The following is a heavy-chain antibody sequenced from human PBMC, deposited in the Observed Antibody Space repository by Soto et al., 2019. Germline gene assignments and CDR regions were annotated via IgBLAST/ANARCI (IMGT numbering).Heavy chain of an antibody. CDR3: ANLGYCTNGVCYQDY. D-gene: IGHD2-8*01. CDR1: GGTFSSYA. CDR2: IIPIFGTA. Sequence: SVKVSCKASGGTFSSYAISWVRQAPGQGLEWMGGIIPIFGTANYAQKFQGRVTITADESTSTAYMELSSLRSEDTAVYYCANLGYCTNGVCYQDYWGQGNLVTVSA. J-gene: IGHJ4*02. V-gene: IGHV1-69*13.